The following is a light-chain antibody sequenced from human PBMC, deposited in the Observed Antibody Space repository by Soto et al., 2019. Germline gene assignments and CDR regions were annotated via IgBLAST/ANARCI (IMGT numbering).Light chain of an antibody. CDR1: SSNIGSNY. CDR3: AAWDDSLV. CDR2: RNN. V-gene: IGLV1-47*01. Sequence: QSLLTQPPSASGTPGQRVTISCSGSSSNIGSNYVYWYQQLPGTAPKLLIYRNNQRPSGVPDRFSGSKSGTSASLAISGLRSEDEADYYCAAWDDSLVFGGGTQLTVL. J-gene: IGLJ2*01.